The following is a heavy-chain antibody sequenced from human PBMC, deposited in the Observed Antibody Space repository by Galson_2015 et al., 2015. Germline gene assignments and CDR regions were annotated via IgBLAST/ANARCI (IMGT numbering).Heavy chain of an antibody. V-gene: IGHV3-23*01. D-gene: IGHD3-9*01. CDR3: AILHYDILTGSNNWFDP. CDR1: GFTFSSYA. CDR2: ISGSGGST. Sequence: SLRLSCAASGFTFSSYAMSWVRQAPGKGLEWVSAISGSGGSTYYADSVKGRFTISRDNSKNTLYLQMNSLRAEDTAVYYCAILHYDILTGSNNWFDPWGQGTLVTVSS. J-gene: IGHJ5*02.